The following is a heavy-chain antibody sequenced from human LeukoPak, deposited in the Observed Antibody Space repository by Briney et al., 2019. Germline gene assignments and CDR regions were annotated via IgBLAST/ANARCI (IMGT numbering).Heavy chain of an antibody. J-gene: IGHJ5*02. CDR2: INPSGGST. V-gene: IGHV1-46*01. CDR1: GSSFTTYY. D-gene: IGHD2-2*01. CDR3: AREIVVVPSAMGFDP. Sequence: ASVKVSCTSSGSSFTTYYIHWVRQAPGQGLEWMGVINPSGGSTSFAQKFQARLTMTRDTSTSTVYMELSGLSSEDTAVYYCAREIVVVPSAMGFDPWGQGTLVTVSS.